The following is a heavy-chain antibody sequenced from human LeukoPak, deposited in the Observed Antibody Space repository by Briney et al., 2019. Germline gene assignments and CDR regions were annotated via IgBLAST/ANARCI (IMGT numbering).Heavy chain of an antibody. J-gene: IGHJ4*02. CDR2: ISAYNGNT. D-gene: IGHD6-6*01. Sequence: GASVKVSCKAFGYTFTSYGISWVRQAPGQGLEWMGWISAYNGNTNYAQKLQGRVTMTTDTSTSTAYMEMRSLRSDDTAVYYCATVPGHPWYFDYWGQGTLVTVSS. CDR1: GYTFTSYG. CDR3: ATVPGHPWYFDY. V-gene: IGHV1-18*01.